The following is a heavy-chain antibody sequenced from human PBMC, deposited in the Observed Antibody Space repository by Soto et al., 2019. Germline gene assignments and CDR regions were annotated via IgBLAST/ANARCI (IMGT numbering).Heavy chain of an antibody. Sequence: EVQVVESGGDLVQPGGSLRLSCAASGFSVNKDFMSWVRQAPGKGLEWVSTMYSTGGTDYADSVRGRFTISKDNSKNTLDLQMNSLRSEVIAVYYRESRVSGYPYWAQGTLVTVSS. J-gene: IGHJ4*02. CDR1: GFSVNKDF. V-gene: IGHV3-66*01. CDR3: ESRVSGYPY. D-gene: IGHD3-9*01. CDR2: MYSTGGT.